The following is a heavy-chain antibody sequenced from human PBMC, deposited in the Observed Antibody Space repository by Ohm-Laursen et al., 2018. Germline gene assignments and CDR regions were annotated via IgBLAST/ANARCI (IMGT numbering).Heavy chain of an antibody. CDR2: IRSKDYGGTT. D-gene: IGHD2-21*02. CDR3: TRDDAYCAGDCSGLDALDI. V-gene: IGHV3-49*04. Sequence: SLRLSCAAFGFTFGDYAMSWVRQAPGKGLEWVGFIRSKDYGGTTEYAASAEGRFTISIDDSETIAYLQMNSLKTEDTAVYYCTRDDAYCAGDCSGLDALDIWGQGTMVTVSS. CDR1: GFTFGDYA. J-gene: IGHJ3*02.